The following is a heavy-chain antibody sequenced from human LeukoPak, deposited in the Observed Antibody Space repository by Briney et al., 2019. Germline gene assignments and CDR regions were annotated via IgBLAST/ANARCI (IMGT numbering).Heavy chain of an antibody. J-gene: IGHJ4*02. CDR2: IYYSGST. CDR1: GGSITSSTYY. CDR3: ARRYCSSTSCYAFDY. D-gene: IGHD2-2*01. V-gene: IGHV4-30-4*08. Sequence: TSETLSLTCTVSGGSITSSTYYWGWLRQPPGKGLEWIGYIYYSGSTYYNPSLKSRVTISVDTSKNQFSLKLSSVTAADTAVYYCARRYCSSTSCYAFDYWGQGTLVTVSS.